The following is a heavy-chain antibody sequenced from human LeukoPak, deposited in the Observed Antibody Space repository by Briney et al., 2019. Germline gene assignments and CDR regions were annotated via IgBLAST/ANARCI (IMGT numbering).Heavy chain of an antibody. Sequence: SETLSLTCLVSGGSISSSNWWSWVRPPPGKGLEWIGEIYHSVSTNYNPSVKSRVTLSVDKSKDPFSLKLSSVTAADTAVYYRARDRGLDGQAAFDIWGQGKMVTVSS. D-gene: IGHD5-24*01. CDR3: ARDRGLDGQAAFDI. V-gene: IGHV4-4*02. J-gene: IGHJ3*02. CDR1: GGSISSSNW. CDR2: IYHSVST.